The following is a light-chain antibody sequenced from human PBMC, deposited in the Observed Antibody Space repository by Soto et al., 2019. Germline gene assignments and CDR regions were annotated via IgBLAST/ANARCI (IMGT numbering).Light chain of an antibody. J-gene: IGLJ3*02. Sequence: QSALTQPASVSGSPGQSITISCTGTHSDVGSYTFVSWYQQHPGKVPKLMIHEANTRPSGVSNRFSGSKSGNTASLTISGLQAEDEADYYCCSYAGGATWVFGGGTKLTVL. CDR2: EAN. CDR3: CSYAGGATWV. CDR1: HSDVGSYTF. V-gene: IGLV2-23*01.